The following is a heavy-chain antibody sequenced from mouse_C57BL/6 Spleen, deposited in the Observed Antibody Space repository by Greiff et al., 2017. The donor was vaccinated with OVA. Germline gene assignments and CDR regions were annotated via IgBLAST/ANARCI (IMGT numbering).Heavy chain of an antibody. Sequence: EVKLVESGGGLVQPGGSLSLSCAASGFTFTDYYMSWVRQPPGKALEWLGFIRNKANGYTTEYSASVKGRFTISRDNSQSILYLQMNALRAEDSATYYCARYLITTVVAHWYFDVWGTGTTVTVSS. V-gene: IGHV7-3*01. CDR2: IRNKANGYTT. J-gene: IGHJ1*03. D-gene: IGHD1-1*01. CDR3: ARYLITTVVAHWYFDV. CDR1: GFTFTDYY.